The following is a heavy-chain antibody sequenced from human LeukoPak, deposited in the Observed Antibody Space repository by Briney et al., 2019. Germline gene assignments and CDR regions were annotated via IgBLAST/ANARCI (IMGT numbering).Heavy chain of an antibody. J-gene: IGHJ4*02. Sequence: SETLSLTCAVYGGSFSGYYWSWIRQPPGKGLEWIGEINHSGSTNYNPSLKSRVTISVDTSKNQFSLKLSSVTAADTAVYYCARGSGYCSGGSCPREPYYFDYWGQGTLVTVSS. CDR3: ARGSGYCSGGSCPREPYYFDY. D-gene: IGHD2-15*01. V-gene: IGHV4-34*01. CDR2: INHSGST. CDR1: GGSFSGYY.